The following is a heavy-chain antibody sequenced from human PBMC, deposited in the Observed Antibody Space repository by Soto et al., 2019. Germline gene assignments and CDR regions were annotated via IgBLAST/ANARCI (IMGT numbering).Heavy chain of an antibody. J-gene: IGHJ4*02. CDR3: ARGALRAYYLDY. Sequence: VQLVESGGGLVQPGGSLRLSCAASGFTFSTYWMHWVRQAPGKGLVWVSRIKGDESQINYGYSVEGRFTVSRDNAKNTLYLQINSLRAEATAVYYCARGALRAYYLDYWGQGALVTVSS. CDR1: GFTFSTYW. V-gene: IGHV3-74*01. CDR2: IKGDESQI. D-gene: IGHD3-10*01.